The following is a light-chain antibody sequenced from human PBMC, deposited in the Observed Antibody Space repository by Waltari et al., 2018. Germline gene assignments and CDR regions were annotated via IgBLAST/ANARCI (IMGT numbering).Light chain of an antibody. CDR2: ETS. Sequence: QMTQSPSSLSASVGDRFTITCRASQTIDYLSRYQHKPGEAPKLLIYETSTLQSGVPTRYSGSKFGTTFILTISSLQPEDFATYFCQPNYDTPRTFGQGTKVDIK. CDR1: QTIDY. CDR3: QPNYDTPRT. J-gene: IGKJ2*02. V-gene: IGKV1-39*01.